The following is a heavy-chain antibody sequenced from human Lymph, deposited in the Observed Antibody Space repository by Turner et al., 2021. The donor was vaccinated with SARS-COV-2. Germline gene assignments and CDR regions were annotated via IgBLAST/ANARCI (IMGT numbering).Heavy chain of an antibody. Sequence: QVQLVESGGGVVQPGRSLRLSCAASAFTFSNSGMHWVRQAPGKGLEWVACIWFDGSNKYYADSVKGRFTISRDNSKNTLYLQMNSLRAEDTAVYYCARHNGGRLDYWGQGTLVTVSS. J-gene: IGHJ4*02. V-gene: IGHV3-33*01. CDR1: AFTFSNSG. D-gene: IGHD3-16*01. CDR2: IWFDGSNK. CDR3: ARHNGGRLDY.